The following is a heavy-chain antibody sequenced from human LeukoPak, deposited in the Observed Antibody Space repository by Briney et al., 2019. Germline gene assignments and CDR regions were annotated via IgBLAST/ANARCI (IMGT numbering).Heavy chain of an antibody. D-gene: IGHD1-26*01. Sequence: PGGSLRLSCAASGFTFSSYGMHWVRQAPGKGLEWVAFIRYDGSNKYYADSVKGRFTISRDNSKNTLYLQMNSLRAEDTAVYYCAREGIVGATQDYWGQGTLVTVSS. CDR3: AREGIVGATQDY. V-gene: IGHV3-30*02. J-gene: IGHJ4*02. CDR1: GFTFSSYG. CDR2: IRYDGSNK.